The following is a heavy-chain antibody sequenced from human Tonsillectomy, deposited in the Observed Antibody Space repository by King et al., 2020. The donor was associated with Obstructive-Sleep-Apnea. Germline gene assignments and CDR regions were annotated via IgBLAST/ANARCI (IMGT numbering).Heavy chain of an antibody. CDR2: IHYSGSA. CDR1: GGSIRPSTYY. J-gene: IGHJ4*02. V-gene: IGHV4-39*07. CDR3: ARDLGIRGVLNI. Sequence: QLQESGPGLVKPSETLSLTCSVSGGSIRPSTYYWAWIRQPPGKGLEWVGSIHYSGSAHYNPSLQNRLTISVDTSKNQFSLRLSSVTAADTAVYYCARDLGIRGVLNIGGRGIPVTVSS. D-gene: IGHD3-10*01.